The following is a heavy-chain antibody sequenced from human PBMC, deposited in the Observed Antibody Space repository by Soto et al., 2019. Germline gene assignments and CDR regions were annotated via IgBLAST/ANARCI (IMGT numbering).Heavy chain of an antibody. CDR3: ARSRYYDSSGYRALDAFDI. D-gene: IGHD3-22*01. V-gene: IGHV4-34*01. CDR1: GGSFSGYY. Sequence: QVHLQQWGAGLLKPSETLSLTCAVFGGSFSGYYWNWIRQPPGKGLEWIGEINHSGRNNYYWSLKSPVTISVDTSSNQFSLKLNSVTAADTAVYYCARSRYYDSSGYRALDAFDIWGQGTMVTVSS. CDR2: INHSGRN. J-gene: IGHJ3*02.